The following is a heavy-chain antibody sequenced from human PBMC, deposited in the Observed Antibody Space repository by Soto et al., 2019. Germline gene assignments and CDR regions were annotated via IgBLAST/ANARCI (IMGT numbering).Heavy chain of an antibody. V-gene: IGHV3-21*05. CDR1: GFTFSSYE. Sequence: PGGSLRLSCAASGFTFSSYEMNWVSQGPGKGLEWVSYISSSSSYIYYADSVKGRFTISRDNAKNSLYLQMNSLRAEDTAVYYCAREGGSYHDYWGQGTLVTVSS. J-gene: IGHJ4*02. D-gene: IGHD1-26*01. CDR2: ISSSSSYI. CDR3: AREGGSYHDY.